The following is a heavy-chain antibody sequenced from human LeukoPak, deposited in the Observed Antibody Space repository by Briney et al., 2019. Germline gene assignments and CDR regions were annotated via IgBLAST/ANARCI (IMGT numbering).Heavy chain of an antibody. CDR3: ARRWPYCSGGSCYWYFDL. V-gene: IGHV4-34*01. J-gene: IGHJ2*01. Sequence: SETLSLTRTVSGGSISSYYWSWIRQPPGKGLEWIGEINHSGSTNFNPSLKSRVTISLDTSENQFSLKLSSVTAADTAVYYCARRWPYCSGGSCYWYFDLWGRGTLVTVSS. CDR2: INHSGST. CDR1: GGSISSYY. D-gene: IGHD2-15*01.